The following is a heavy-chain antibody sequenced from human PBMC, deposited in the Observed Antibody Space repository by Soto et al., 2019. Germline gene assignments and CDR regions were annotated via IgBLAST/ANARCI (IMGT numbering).Heavy chain of an antibody. J-gene: IGHJ4*02. CDR3: ARGFAIDWYTYYFDY. D-gene: IGHD3-9*01. CDR1: GASISGYH. Sequence: QVQLQESGPGLVKPSETLSLTWTVSGASISGYHWSWIRQPPGKVLECLGYISYSGATNYNPSLKSRVTMSIDTSKNQFSLPLNSVTAADTAVYYCARGFAIDWYTYYFDYWGQGPLVTVSS. CDR2: ISYSGAT. V-gene: IGHV4-59*08.